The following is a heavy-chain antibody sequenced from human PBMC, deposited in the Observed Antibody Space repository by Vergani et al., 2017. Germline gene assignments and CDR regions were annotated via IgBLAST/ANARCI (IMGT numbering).Heavy chain of an antibody. J-gene: IGHJ2*01. D-gene: IGHD3-10*02. Sequence: VQLVESGGGVVQPGRSLRLSCAASGFTFSSYAMHWVRQAPGKGLEWVAVISYDGSNKYYADSVKGRFTISRDNSKNTLYLQMNSLRAEDTAVYYCARDLFIGKGYFDLWGRGTLVTVSS. CDR3: ARDLFIGKGYFDL. V-gene: IGHV3-30-3*01. CDR1: GFTFSSYA. CDR2: ISYDGSNK.